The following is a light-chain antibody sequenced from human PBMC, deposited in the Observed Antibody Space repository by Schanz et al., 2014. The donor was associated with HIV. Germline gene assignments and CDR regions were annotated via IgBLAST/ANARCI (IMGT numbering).Light chain of an antibody. Sequence: DIVMTQSPDSLAVSVGERATINCKSSQSVLYSSNNNNYLAWYQQKPGQPPKLLIYWASTRESGVPDRFSGSGSETDFTLTISSLQAEDVAVYYCQQYYSSPLTFGGGTKVEIK. V-gene: IGKV4-1*01. CDR2: WAS. J-gene: IGKJ4*01. CDR1: QSVLYSSNNNNY. CDR3: QQYYSSPLT.